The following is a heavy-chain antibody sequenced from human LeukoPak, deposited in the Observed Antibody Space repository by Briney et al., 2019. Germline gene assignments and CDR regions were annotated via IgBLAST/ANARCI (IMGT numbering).Heavy chain of an antibody. V-gene: IGHV3-7*04. CDR1: GFTFSGYW. CDR3: ARNSRYFLDI. Sequence: GGSLRLSCAASGFTFSGYWMSWVCQAPGKGLEWVALIRSDGSERYYVDSVKGRFTISRDNAKNSLYLPMNSLRAEDTAVYYCARNSRYFLDIWGQGTMVTVSS. J-gene: IGHJ3*02. CDR2: IRSDGSER. D-gene: IGHD2/OR15-2a*01.